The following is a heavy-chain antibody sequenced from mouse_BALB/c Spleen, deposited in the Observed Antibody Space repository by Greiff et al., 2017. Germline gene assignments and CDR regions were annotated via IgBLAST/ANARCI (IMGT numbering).Heavy chain of an antibody. D-gene: IGHD1-2*01. Sequence: QVQLKESGAELARPGASVKLSCKASGYTFTSYWMQWVKQRPGQGLEWIGAIYPGDGDTRYTQKFKGKATLTADKSSSTAYMQLSSLASEDSAVYYWARSGVITTAFDYWGQGTTLTVSS. V-gene: IGHV1-87*01. CDR2: IYPGDGDT. J-gene: IGHJ2*01. CDR3: ARSGVITTAFDY. CDR1: GYTFTSYW.